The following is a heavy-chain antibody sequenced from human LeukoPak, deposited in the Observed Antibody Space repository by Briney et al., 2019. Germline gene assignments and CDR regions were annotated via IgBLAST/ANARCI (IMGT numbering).Heavy chain of an antibody. CDR2: ISYDGSNK. V-gene: IGHV3-30*03. CDR3: ARDPYAGSYGFDY. Sequence: GGSLRLSCAASGFTFSSYGMHWVRQAPGKGLEWVAVISYDGSNKYYADSVKGRFTISRDNSKNTLYLQMNSLRAEDTAVYYCARDPYAGSYGFDYWGQGTLVTVSS. J-gene: IGHJ4*02. CDR1: GFTFSSYG. D-gene: IGHD5-18*01.